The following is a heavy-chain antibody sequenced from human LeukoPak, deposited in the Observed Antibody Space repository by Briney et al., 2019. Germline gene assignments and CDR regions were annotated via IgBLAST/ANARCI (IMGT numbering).Heavy chain of an antibody. CDR1: GFSFSTFG. J-gene: IGHJ4*02. CDR2: IWYDGSNK. Sequence: GGSLRLSRAVSGFSFSTFGMHWVRQAPGKGLEWVAVIWYDGSNKYYADSVKGRFTISRDNSKNALYLQMNSLRAEDTAVYYCGRDGGRSSSRYVIDYWGQGTLVTVSS. D-gene: IGHD6-13*01. V-gene: IGHV3-33*01. CDR3: GRDGGRSSSRYVIDY.